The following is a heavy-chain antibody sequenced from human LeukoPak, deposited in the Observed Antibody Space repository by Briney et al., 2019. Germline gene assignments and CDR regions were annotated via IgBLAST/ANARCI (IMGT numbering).Heavy chain of an antibody. CDR3: ARGVYIAAAQYGY. CDR2: IYYSGTT. V-gene: IGHV4-59*01. D-gene: IGHD6-13*01. Sequence: SETLSLTCTVSGGSISSYYWCWIRQPPGKGLEWIGHIYYSGTTNYNPSLKSRVTISVDTSKNQFSLKLSSVTAADTAVYYCARGVYIAAAQYGYWGQGTLVTVSS. J-gene: IGHJ4*02. CDR1: GGSISSYY.